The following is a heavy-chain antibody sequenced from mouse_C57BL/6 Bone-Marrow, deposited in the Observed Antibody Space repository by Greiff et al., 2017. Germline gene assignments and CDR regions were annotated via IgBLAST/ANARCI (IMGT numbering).Heavy chain of an antibody. CDR1: GFTFSDFY. J-gene: IGHJ1*03. V-gene: IGHV7-1*01. CDR2: SRNKANDYTT. Sequence: DVMLVESGGGLVQSGRSLRLSCATSGFTFSDFYMAWVSQAPGKGLEWIAASRNKANDYTTEYSASVKGRFIVSRDTSQSILYLQMDALRADDTASYSCARDAWYWYCDVWGTGTTVTVSS. CDR3: ARDAWYWYCDV.